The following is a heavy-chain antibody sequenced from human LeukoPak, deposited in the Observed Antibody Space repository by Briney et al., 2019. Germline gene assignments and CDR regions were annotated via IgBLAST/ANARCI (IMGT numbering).Heavy chain of an antibody. V-gene: IGHV4-4*07. CDR1: GGSISSYY. CDR3: ASSPSNPVPEITMVRGVIYY. Sequence: PSETLSLTCTVSGGSISSYYWTWIRQSAGKGLEWIGRIYTSGSTNYNPSLKSRVTISVDTSKNQFSLKLSSVTAADTAVYYCASSPSNPVPEITMVRGVIYYWGQGTLVTVSS. J-gene: IGHJ4*02. D-gene: IGHD3-10*01. CDR2: IYTSGST.